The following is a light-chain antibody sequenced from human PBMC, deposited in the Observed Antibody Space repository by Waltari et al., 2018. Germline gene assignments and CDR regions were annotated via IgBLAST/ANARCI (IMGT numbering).Light chain of an antibody. CDR1: SRDVGYFNH. Sequence: QSALTQPASVSGSPGQSITISCTGTSRDVGYFNHVSWFQHPPASPPNLLVSAVTDRPSGVSSRVSGAKSVNTASLTISGLQAEDEADYYCSSYTGRGTVIFGGGTKLTVL. J-gene: IGLJ2*01. CDR3: SSYTGRGTVI. V-gene: IGLV2-14*01. CDR2: AVT.